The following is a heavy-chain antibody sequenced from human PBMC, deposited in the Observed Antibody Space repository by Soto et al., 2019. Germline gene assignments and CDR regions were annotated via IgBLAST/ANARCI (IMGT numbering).Heavy chain of an antibody. CDR2: IIPIFGTA. J-gene: IGHJ6*02. D-gene: IGHD3-3*01. V-gene: IGHV1-69*01. Sequence: QVQLVQSGAEVKKPGSSVKVSCKASGGTFSSYAISWVRQAPGQGLEWMGGIIPIFGTANYAQKFQGRVTITADESTSTAYMELSSLRSEDTAVYYCARGGDFWSGYYNGEIYYYYYYGMDVWGRGTTVTVSS. CDR1: GGTFSSYA. CDR3: ARGGDFWSGYYNGEIYYYYYYGMDV.